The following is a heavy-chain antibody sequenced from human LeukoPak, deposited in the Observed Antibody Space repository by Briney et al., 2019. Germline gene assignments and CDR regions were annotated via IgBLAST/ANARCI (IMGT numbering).Heavy chain of an antibody. D-gene: IGHD3/OR15-3a*01. J-gene: IGHJ6*03. CDR1: GYTFTTHG. Sequence: ASVKVSCKASGYTFTTHGIAWVRQAPGQGLEWMGWISAHNGNTNYAQSLQGRVTMTTDTSTNTAYMELRSLRSDDTAVYYCARALSWTTESYYYMDVWGKGTTVTVSS. CDR2: ISAHNGNT. CDR3: ARALSWTTESYYYMDV. V-gene: IGHV1-18*01.